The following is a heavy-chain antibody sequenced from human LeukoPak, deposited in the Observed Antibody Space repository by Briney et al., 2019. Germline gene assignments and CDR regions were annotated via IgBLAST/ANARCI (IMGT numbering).Heavy chain of an antibody. J-gene: IGHJ4*02. V-gene: IGHV4-59*08. CDR1: GGSISSYY. CDR2: IYYSGST. Sequence: SETLSLTCTVSGGSISSYYWSWIRQPPGKGLEWIGYIYYSGSTNYNPSLKGRVAISVDTSKNQFSLKLSSVTAADTAVYYCARAYCGGDCSFDYWGQGTLVTVSS. D-gene: IGHD2-21*02. CDR3: ARAYCGGDCSFDY.